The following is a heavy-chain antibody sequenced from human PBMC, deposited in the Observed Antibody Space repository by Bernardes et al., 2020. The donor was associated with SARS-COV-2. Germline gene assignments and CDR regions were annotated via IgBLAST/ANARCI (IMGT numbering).Heavy chain of an antibody. J-gene: IGHJ4*02. D-gene: IGHD2-21*02. Sequence: SVKVSRKGSGYTFTGYFMHWVRQAPGQRLEWMGWINPNTGGTNYAQKFQGRVTMTRDTSITTDYMELSRLGSDDTAIYYCARTRTTISTTGIPVDYWGQGTLVTVSS. CDR1: GYTFTGYF. CDR3: ARTRTTISTTGIPVDY. V-gene: IGHV1-2*02. CDR2: INPNTGGT.